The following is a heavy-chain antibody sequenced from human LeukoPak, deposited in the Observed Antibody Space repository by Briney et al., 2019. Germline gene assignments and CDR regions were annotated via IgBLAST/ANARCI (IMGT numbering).Heavy chain of an antibody. D-gene: IGHD3-10*01. CDR3: ARDKKSGESSEIDY. V-gene: IGHV3-9*01. Sequence: PGGSLRLSCAASGFTFDDYAMHWARQAPGKGLEWVSGISWNSGSIGYADSVKGRFTVSRDNAKNTLNLQMNSLRAEDTAVYYCARDKKSGESSEIDYWGQGTLVTVSS. J-gene: IGHJ4*02. CDR1: GFTFDDYA. CDR2: ISWNSGSI.